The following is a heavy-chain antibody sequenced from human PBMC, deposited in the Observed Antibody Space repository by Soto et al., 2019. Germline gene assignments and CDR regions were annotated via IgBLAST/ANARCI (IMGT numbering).Heavy chain of an antibody. V-gene: IGHV1-69*12. J-gene: IGHJ5*02. CDR1: GGTFSSYA. CDR2: IIPIFGTA. D-gene: IGHD5-18*01. Sequence: QVQLVQSGAEVKKPGSSVKVSCKASGGTFSSYAISWVRQAPGKGLEWMGGIIPIFGTANYAQKFQGRVTITADESTSTAYMELSSLRSEDTAVYYCARSRDGYTSAGWWFDPWGQGTLVTVSS. CDR3: ARSRDGYTSAGWWFDP.